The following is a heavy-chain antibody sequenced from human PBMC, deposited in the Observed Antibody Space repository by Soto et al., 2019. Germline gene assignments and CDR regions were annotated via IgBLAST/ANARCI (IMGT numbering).Heavy chain of an antibody. D-gene: IGHD6-19*01. CDR1: GFNFSDHY. Sequence: PGGSLRLSCAASGFNFSDHYMNWVRQAPGKGLEWVSYISGSSRYTSFADSVKGRFTISRDNAKNSLYLQMNSLRVEDTAVYYCARHTSGWHYYDYWGQGTPVTVSS. J-gene: IGHJ4*02. V-gene: IGHV3-11*06. CDR3: ARHTSGWHYYDY. CDR2: ISGSSRYT.